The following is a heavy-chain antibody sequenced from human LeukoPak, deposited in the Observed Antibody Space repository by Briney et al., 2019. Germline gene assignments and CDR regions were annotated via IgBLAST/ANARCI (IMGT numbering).Heavy chain of an antibody. V-gene: IGHV3-23*01. J-gene: IGHJ5*02. CDR3: AIVVAARQGTIDP. CDR1: GFTFSSYA. D-gene: IGHD6-6*01. CDR2: ISGSGGTT. Sequence: GGSLRLSCAASGFTFSSYAMSWVRQAPGKGLEWVSAISGSGGTTYYADSVKGRFTISRDNSKSTLYVQMNSLRAEDTAVYYWAIVVAARQGTIDPWGQGTLVTISS.